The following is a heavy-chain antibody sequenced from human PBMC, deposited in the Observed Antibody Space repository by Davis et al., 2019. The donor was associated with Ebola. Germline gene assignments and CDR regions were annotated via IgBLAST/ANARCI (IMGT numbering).Heavy chain of an antibody. CDR3: ARAIGGRGGWFDP. V-gene: IGHV4-34*01. Sequence: LSCAVYGGSFSGYYWSWIRQPPGKGLEWIGEINHSGSTNYTPSLKSRVTISVDTSKNQFSLKLSSVTAADTAVYYCARAIGGRGGWFDPWGQGTLVTVSS. D-gene: IGHD3-16*01. CDR1: GGSFSGYY. J-gene: IGHJ5*02. CDR2: INHSGST.